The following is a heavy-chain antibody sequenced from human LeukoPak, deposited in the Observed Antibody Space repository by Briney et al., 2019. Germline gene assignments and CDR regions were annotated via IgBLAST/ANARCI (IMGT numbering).Heavy chain of an antibody. CDR1: GFTFSSYW. J-gene: IGHJ4*02. CDR3: ARDERGFTED. CDR2: IYSGGST. V-gene: IGHV3-53*01. D-gene: IGHD1-14*01. Sequence: GGSLRLSCAASGFTFSSYWMSWVRQAPGKGLEWVSVIYSGGSTYYADSVKGRFTISRDNSKNTLYLQMNSLRAEDTAVYYCARDERGFTEDWGQGTLVTVSS.